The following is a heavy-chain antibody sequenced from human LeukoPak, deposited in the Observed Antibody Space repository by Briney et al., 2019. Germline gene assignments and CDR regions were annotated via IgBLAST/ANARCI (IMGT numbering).Heavy chain of an antibody. CDR1: GGSISDSY. Sequence: SETLSLTCTVSGGSISDSYWSWIRQPPGNRPEWIGYISYTGSTNYNPSLKSRVTISVGTSKNQFSLKLSSVTAADTAVYYCASGSSGWYMVYWGLGTLVTVSS. V-gene: IGHV4-59*01. D-gene: IGHD6-19*01. CDR3: ASGSSGWYMVY. J-gene: IGHJ4*02. CDR2: ISYTGST.